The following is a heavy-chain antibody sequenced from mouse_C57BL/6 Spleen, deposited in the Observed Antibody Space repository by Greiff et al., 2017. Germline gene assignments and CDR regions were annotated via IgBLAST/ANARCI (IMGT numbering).Heavy chain of an antibody. V-gene: IGHV1-50*01. D-gene: IGHD1-1*01. J-gene: IGHJ1*03. CDR3: ARRYGSSYLYFDV. Sequence: VQLQQPGAELVKPGASVKLSCKASGYTFTSYWMQWVKQRPGQGLEWIGEIDPSDSYTNYNQKFKGKATLTVDTSSSTAYMQLSSLTSEDSAVYYCARRYGSSYLYFDVWGTGTTVTVSS. CDR2: IDPSDSYT. CDR1: GYTFTSYW.